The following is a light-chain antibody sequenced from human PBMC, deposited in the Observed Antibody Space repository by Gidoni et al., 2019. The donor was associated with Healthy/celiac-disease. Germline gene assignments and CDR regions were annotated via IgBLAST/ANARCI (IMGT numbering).Light chain of an antibody. J-gene: IGKJ1*01. Sequence: DIQMTQSPSSLSASVGDRVTIPCRASQSISSYLNWYQQKPGKAPKLLIYAASSLQSGFPSRFSGSGSGTDFTLTISSLQPEDFATYYCQQSYSTLWTFGQGTKVEIK. CDR2: AAS. CDR3: QQSYSTLWT. CDR1: QSISSY. V-gene: IGKV1-39*01.